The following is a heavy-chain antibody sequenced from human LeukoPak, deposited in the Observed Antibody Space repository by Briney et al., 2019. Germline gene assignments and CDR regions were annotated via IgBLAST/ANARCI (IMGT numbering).Heavy chain of an antibody. V-gene: IGHV1-18*01. CDR2: ISAYNGNT. J-gene: IGHJ3*02. D-gene: IGHD2-21*02. Sequence: ASVKVSCKASGYTFTSYGISWVRQAPGQGLEWMGWISAYNGNTNYAQKLQGRVTMTTDTSTSTAYMELRSLRSDDTAVYYCARGGYIVVVTADDAFDIWGQGTMVTVSS. CDR1: GYTFTSYG. CDR3: ARGGYIVVVTADDAFDI.